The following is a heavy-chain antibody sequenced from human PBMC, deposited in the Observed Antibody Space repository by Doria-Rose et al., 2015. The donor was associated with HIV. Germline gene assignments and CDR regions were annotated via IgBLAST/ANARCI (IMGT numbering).Heavy chain of an antibody. V-gene: IGHV3-21*01. CDR2: ISLTSNYI. D-gene: IGHD7-27*01. Sequence: KPGGSQRLSCVASGFTFSSYSMNWVRQAPGKGLEWVSSISLTSNYIYYADSVKGRFTISRDNAKNSLYLQMNNLRAEDTAVYYCARRASSNRGPFAPWGQGTLVTVSS. CDR3: ARRASSNRGPFAP. J-gene: IGHJ5*02. CDR1: GFTFSSYS.